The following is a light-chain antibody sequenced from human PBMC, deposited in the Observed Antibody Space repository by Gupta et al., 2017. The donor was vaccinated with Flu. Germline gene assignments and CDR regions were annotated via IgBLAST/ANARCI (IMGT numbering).Light chain of an antibody. J-gene: IGLJ1*01. CDR1: RGDIGDYKY. CDR3: SSSTTSNTLV. Sequence: SIPISCTGNRGDIGDYKYVSCYKQYPGNAPKLISEEVINRPSRVSNRCAGSKSGNTAYLTISGLQAEDDAYYFCSSSTTSNTLVFGSGTTVTVL. V-gene: IGLV2-14*01. CDR2: EVI.